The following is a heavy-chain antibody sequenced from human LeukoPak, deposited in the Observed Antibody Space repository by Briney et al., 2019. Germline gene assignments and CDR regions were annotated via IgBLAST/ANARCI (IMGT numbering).Heavy chain of an antibody. J-gene: IGHJ4*02. CDR1: AFTFSSYG. V-gene: IGHV3-30*02. CDR2: IRYDGSNK. Sequence: GGSLRLSCAASAFTFSSYGMHWVRQAPGKGLEWVAFIRYDGSNKYYADSVKGRFTISRDNSKNTLYLQMNSLRAEDTAVYYCANLIAAAGRRDYWGQGTLVTVSS. D-gene: IGHD6-13*01. CDR3: ANLIAAAGRRDY.